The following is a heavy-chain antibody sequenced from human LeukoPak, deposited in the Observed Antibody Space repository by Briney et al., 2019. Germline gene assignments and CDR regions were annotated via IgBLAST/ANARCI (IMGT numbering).Heavy chain of an antibody. V-gene: IGHV1-69*06. J-gene: IGHJ4*02. CDR1: GGTFSSYA. CDR2: IIPIFGTA. D-gene: IGHD6-6*01. Sequence: ASVKVSCKASGGTFSSYAISWVRQAPGQGLEWMGGIIPIFGTANYAQKFQGRVTITADKSTSTAYMELSSLRSEDTAVYYCARGKYSSSSVDYWGQGTLVAVSS. CDR3: ARGKYSSSSVDY.